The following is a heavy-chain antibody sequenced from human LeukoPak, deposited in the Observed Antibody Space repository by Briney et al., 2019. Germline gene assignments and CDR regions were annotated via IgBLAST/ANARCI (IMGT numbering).Heavy chain of an antibody. V-gene: IGHV3-7*05. CDR3: ASDCGRTDY. D-gene: IGHD1-1*01. CDR2: IKQDGSQK. Sequence: GGSLRLSCAASGFTFSSYWMSWVRQAPGKGLEWVANIKQDGSQKYYMDSVKGRFTISRGNAKNSLYLQMNSLRAEDTAVYYCASDCGRTDYWGQGTLVTVSS. CDR1: GFTFSSYW. J-gene: IGHJ4*02.